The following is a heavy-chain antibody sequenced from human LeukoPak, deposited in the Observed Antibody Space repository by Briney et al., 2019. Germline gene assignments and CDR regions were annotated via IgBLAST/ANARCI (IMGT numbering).Heavy chain of an antibody. CDR1: EFTFSSYW. D-gene: IGHD6-13*01. J-gene: IGHJ4*02. Sequence: GGSLRPSCAASEFTFSSYWMSWVRQAPGKGLEWVANIKEDGSEKYYVDSVKGRFTISRNNARNSLYLQMNSLTAEDTAVYYCARDKTYSSSWYGYDYWGQGTLVTVSS. CDR3: ARDKTYSSSWYGYDY. CDR2: IKEDGSEK. V-gene: IGHV3-7*03.